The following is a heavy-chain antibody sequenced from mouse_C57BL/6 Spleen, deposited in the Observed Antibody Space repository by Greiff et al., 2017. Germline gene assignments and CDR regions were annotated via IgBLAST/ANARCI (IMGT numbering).Heavy chain of an antibody. Sequence: QVQLQQPGAELVKPGASVKLSCKASGYTFTSYWMPWVKQRPGQGLEWIGMIHPNSGSTNYNEKFKSKATLTVDKSSSTAYMQLSSLTSEDSAVYYCAPGNWDEGGYAMDYWGQGTSVTVSS. D-gene: IGHD4-1*01. V-gene: IGHV1-64*01. CDR1: GYTFTSYW. CDR3: APGNWDEGGYAMDY. J-gene: IGHJ4*01. CDR2: IHPNSGST.